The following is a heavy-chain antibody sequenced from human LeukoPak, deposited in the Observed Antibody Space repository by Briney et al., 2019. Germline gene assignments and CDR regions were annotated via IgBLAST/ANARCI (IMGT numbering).Heavy chain of an antibody. CDR2: ISSSSSTI. V-gene: IGHV3-48*01. D-gene: IGHD3-3*01. J-gene: IGHJ4*02. CDR1: GFTFSSYA. Sequence: GGSLRLSCAASGFTFSSYAMSWVRQAPGKGLEWVSYISSSSSTIYYADSVKGRFTISRDNAKNSLYLQMNSLRAEDTAVYYCARENYDFWSGTIDYWGQGTLVTVSS. CDR3: ARENYDFWSGTIDY.